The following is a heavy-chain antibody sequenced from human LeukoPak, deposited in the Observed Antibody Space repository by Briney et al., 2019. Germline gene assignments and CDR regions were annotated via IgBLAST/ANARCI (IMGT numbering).Heavy chain of an antibody. J-gene: IGHJ4*02. D-gene: IGHD5-18*01. CDR3: ARVYHSYGVDY. Sequence: GGSLRLSCAASGFTFSSYSMNWVRQAPGKGLEWVSSISSSSYIYYADSVKGRFTISRDNAKNSLYLQMNSLRAEDTAVYYCARVYHSYGVDYWGQGTLVTVSS. CDR1: GFTFSSYS. V-gene: IGHV3-21*01. CDR2: ISSSSYI.